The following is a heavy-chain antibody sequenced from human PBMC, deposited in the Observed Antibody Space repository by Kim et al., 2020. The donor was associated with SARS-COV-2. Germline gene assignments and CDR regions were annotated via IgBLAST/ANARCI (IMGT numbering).Heavy chain of an antibody. J-gene: IGHJ4*02. CDR2: ST. CDR3: ASFSFRGQDY. Sequence: STYYAYSVKGRFTISRHNSKNTLYLQMNSLRAEDTAVYYCASFSFRGQDYWGQGTLVTVSS. V-gene: IGHV3-53*04.